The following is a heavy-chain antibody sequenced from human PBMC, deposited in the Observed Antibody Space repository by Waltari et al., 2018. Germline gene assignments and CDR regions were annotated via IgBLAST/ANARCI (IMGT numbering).Heavy chain of an antibody. CDR1: GASVSSDY. Sequence: QVRLQESGPGLVKPSETLSLICTVSGASVSSDYWSWIRQPAGKGLEWIGRIYSSGNTNYSPSLRGRLTISVDTSKNQVSLRLTSVTAAGSAVYYCARDKMLLRTMDVWGQGTTVVVSS. J-gene: IGHJ6*02. CDR2: IYSSGNT. V-gene: IGHV4-4*07. D-gene: IGHD2-8*01. CDR3: ARDKMLLRTMDV.